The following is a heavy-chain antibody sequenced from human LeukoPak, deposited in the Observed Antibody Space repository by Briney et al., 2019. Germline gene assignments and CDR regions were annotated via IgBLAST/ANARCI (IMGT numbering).Heavy chain of an antibody. V-gene: IGHV3-23*01. D-gene: IGHD6-13*01. J-gene: IGHJ4*02. CDR1: GFTFDDHA. CDR3: ANAKPIAAAGIAALRYFDY. Sequence: SLRLSCAASGFTFDDHAMSWVRQAPGKGLEWVSAISGSGGSTYYADSVKGRFTISRDNSKNTLYLQMNSLRAEDTAVYYCANAKPIAAAGIAALRYFDYWGQGTLVTVSS. CDR2: ISGSGGST.